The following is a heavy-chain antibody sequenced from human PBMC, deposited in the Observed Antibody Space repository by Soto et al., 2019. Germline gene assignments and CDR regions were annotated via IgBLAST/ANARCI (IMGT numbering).Heavy chain of an antibody. CDR2: IYHSGTT. CDR3: ARLKGPDHYGLDV. Sequence: QVQLQESGPGLVKPSGTLSLTCGVSGDSITSTNWWSWVRQPPGRWLEWIGEIYHSGTTHYNPSLKSRITILLDESKNQFSLNLSSVTAADTAVYYCARLKGPDHYGLDVWGQGTTVSVFS. V-gene: IGHV4-4*02. J-gene: IGHJ6*02. CDR1: GDSITSTNW.